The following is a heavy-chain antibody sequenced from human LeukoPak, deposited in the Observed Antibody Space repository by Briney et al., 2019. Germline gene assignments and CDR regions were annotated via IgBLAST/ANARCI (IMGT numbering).Heavy chain of an antibody. V-gene: IGHV4-38-2*02. D-gene: IGHD5-12*01. J-gene: IGHJ4*02. CDR1: GYSISSGYY. CDR2: IYHSGST. Sequence: SETLPLTCTVSGYSISSGYYWGWIRQPPGKGLEWIGYIYHSGSTKYNPSLKSRATISVDTSKNQFSLKLSSVTAADTAVYYCARDGYSGNDGLWGQGTLVTVSS. CDR3: ARDGYSGNDGL.